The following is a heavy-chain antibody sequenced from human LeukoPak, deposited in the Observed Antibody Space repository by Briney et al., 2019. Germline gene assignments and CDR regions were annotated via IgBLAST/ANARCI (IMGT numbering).Heavy chain of an antibody. D-gene: IGHD2-8*02. V-gene: IGHV3-23*01. CDR3: TKSTDYWYYGMDV. CDR2: IGANVGST. CDR1: GFTFSSHS. Sequence: GGSLRLSCAASGFTFSSHSMNWVRQAPGKGLEWVSAIGANVGSTSYADSVRGRFTISRDNSRNTLYLQMSSLRTDDTATYYCTKSTDYWYYGMDVWGQGTTVTVSS. J-gene: IGHJ6*02.